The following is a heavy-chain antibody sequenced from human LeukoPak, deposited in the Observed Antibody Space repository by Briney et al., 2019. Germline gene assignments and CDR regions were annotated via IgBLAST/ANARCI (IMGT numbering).Heavy chain of an antibody. CDR1: GGTFSSYA. J-gene: IGHJ4*02. D-gene: IGHD1-26*01. Sequence: GASVKVSCKASGGTFSSYAISWMRQAPGQGLEWMGGIIPIFGTANYAQKFQGRVTITADESTSTAYMELRSLRSDDTAVYYCARRDWYTGSYRSGYYYDYWGQGTLVTVSS. CDR2: IIPIFGTA. CDR3: ARRDWYTGSYRSGYYYDY. V-gene: IGHV1-69*13.